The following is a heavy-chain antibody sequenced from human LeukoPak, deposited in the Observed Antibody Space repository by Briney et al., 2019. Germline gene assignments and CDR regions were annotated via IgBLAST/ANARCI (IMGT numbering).Heavy chain of an antibody. V-gene: IGHV1-69*04. Sequence: SVKVSCKASGGTFSSYAISWVRQAPGQGLEWMGRIIPILGIANYAQKFQGRVTITADKSTSTAYMELSSLRSEDTAVYYCARANGYYGSGGNYFDYWGQGTLVTVSS. D-gene: IGHD3-10*01. CDR3: ARANGYYGSGGNYFDY. CDR2: IIPILGIA. J-gene: IGHJ4*02. CDR1: GGTFSSYA.